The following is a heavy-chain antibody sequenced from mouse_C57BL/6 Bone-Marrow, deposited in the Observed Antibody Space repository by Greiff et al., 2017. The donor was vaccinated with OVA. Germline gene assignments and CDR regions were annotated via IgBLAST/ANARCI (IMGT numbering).Heavy chain of an antibody. CDR2: IAPSDSYI. D-gene: IGHD1-1*01. CDR3: AHYGSRLYLHY. J-gene: IGHJ2*02. Sequence: LQQPGAELVRPGPSVKLSCKASGYTFTNYWMHWVKQRPGQCLEWIGVIAPSDSYINYNQKFKGRATLTVDTSSSPAYMHLSSVTSEDSAVYYGAHYGSRLYLHYWGQGTSLTVSS. CDR1: GYTFTNYW. V-gene: IGHV1-59*01.